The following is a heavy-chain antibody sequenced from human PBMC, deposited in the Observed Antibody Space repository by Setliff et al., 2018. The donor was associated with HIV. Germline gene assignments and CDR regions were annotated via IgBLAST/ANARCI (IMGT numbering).Heavy chain of an antibody. Sequence: PSEILSLTCTVSGYSISSGYYWGWIRQPPGKGLECLGNIYDGGTTYHNPSLKGRLTISIDTSKAQFSLKLISVTAADTAVYYCARQKKRSSWSPNDYWGQGTLVTVSS. CDR3: ARQKKRSSWSPNDY. V-gene: IGHV4-38-2*02. D-gene: IGHD3-3*01. CDR2: IYDGGTT. CDR1: GYSISSGYY. J-gene: IGHJ4*02.